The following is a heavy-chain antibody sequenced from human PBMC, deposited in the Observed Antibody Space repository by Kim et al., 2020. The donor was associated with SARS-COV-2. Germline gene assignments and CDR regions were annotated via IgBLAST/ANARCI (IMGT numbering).Heavy chain of an antibody. CDR1: GYTFTSYG. V-gene: IGHV1-18*01. Sequence: ASVKVSCKASGYTFTSYGISWVRQAPGQGLEWMGWISAYNGNTNYAQKLQGRVTMTTDTSTSTAYMELRSLRSDDTAVYYCARDLAAGDSSYGMDVWGQGTTVTVSS. CDR2: ISAYNGNT. J-gene: IGHJ6*02. CDR3: ARDLAAGDSSYGMDV. D-gene: IGHD6-19*01.